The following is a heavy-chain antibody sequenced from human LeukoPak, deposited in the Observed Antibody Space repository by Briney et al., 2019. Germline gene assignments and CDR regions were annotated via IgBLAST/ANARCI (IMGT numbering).Heavy chain of an antibody. Sequence: SETLSLTCTVSGGSISSGSYYWSWIRQPAGKGLEWIGRFYTSGSTNYNPSLKSRVTISVDTSKNQFSLKLSSVTAADTAVYYCARYIWFGELYAFDIWGQGTMVTVSS. CDR1: GGSISSGSYY. J-gene: IGHJ3*02. D-gene: IGHD3-10*01. CDR2: FYTSGST. CDR3: ARYIWFGELYAFDI. V-gene: IGHV4-61*02.